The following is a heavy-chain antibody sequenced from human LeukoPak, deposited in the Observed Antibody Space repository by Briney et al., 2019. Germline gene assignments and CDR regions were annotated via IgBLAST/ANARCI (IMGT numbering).Heavy chain of an antibody. Sequence: SETLSLTCTVSGGSISSYYWSWIRQPPGKGLEWIGYIYYSGSTNHNPSLKSRVTISVDTSKNQFSLKLSSVTAADTAVYYCARGDYGDSRGWFDPWGQGTLVTVSS. D-gene: IGHD4-17*01. V-gene: IGHV4-59*01. CDR2: IYYSGST. CDR3: ARGDYGDSRGWFDP. J-gene: IGHJ5*02. CDR1: GGSISSYY.